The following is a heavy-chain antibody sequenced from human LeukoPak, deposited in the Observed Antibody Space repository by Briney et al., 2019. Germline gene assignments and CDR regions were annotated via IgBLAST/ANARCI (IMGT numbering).Heavy chain of an antibody. CDR2: ISGSGGST. CDR1: GFTFISYG. J-gene: IGHJ4*02. CDR3: ARAPVTSCRGAFCYPFDY. Sequence: GGSLRLSCAASGFTFISYGMSWVRQAPGKGLEWVSAISGSGGSTYYADSVRGRFTISRDNSKNTLYLQMNSLRVEDAAVYYCARAPVTSCRGAFCYPFDYWGQGTLVTVSS. V-gene: IGHV3-23*01. D-gene: IGHD2-15*01.